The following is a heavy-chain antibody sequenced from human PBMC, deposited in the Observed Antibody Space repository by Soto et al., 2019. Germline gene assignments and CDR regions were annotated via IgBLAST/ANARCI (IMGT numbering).Heavy chain of an antibody. CDR1: GGYISSYY. D-gene: IGHD3-9*01. J-gene: IGHJ4*02. CDR3: ARRYYDILTGYYRFDY. Sequence: PSLPMPLTCTVSGGYISSYYWSWIRKPPGKGLEWIGYIYHSGSTNYNPSLKSRVTISVDTSKNQFSLKLSSVTAADTAVYYCARRYYDILTGYYRFDYWGQGTLVTVSS. CDR2: IYHSGST. V-gene: IGHV4-59*08.